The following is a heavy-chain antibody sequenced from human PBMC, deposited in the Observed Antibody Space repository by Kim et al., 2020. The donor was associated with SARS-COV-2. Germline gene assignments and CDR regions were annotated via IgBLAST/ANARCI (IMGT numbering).Heavy chain of an antibody. CDR2: INSDGSST. D-gene: IGHD3-3*01. CDR1: GFTFSSYW. V-gene: IGHV3-74*01. J-gene: IGHJ3*02. CDR3: ARALTTIFGVDYDALDI. Sequence: GGSLRLSCAASGFTFSSYWMHWVRQAPGKGLVWVSRINSDGSSTSYADSVKGRFTISRDNAKNTLYLQMSSLRAEDTAVYYCARALTTIFGVDYDALDIWGQGTMVSVPS.